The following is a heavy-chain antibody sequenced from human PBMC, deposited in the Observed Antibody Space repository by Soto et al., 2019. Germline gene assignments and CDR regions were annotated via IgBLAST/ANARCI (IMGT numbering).Heavy chain of an antibody. Sequence: SVKVSCKASGGTFSSDAFSWVRQAPGQGLEWMGGIIPTSGTANYAQKFQGRATITADESTSTAYMELSSLTSEDTAVYFCARGQGYCSGGICYYYYYGMDVWGQGTTVTV. J-gene: IGHJ6*02. V-gene: IGHV1-69*13. CDR3: ARGQGYCSGGICYYYYYGMDV. D-gene: IGHD2-15*01. CDR1: GGTFSSDA. CDR2: IIPTSGTA.